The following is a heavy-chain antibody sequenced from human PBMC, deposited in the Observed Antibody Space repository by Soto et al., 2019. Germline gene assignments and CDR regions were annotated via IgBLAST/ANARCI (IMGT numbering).Heavy chain of an antibody. Sequence: QITLKESGPTLVKPTQTLTLTCTFSGFSLSTSGVGVGWIRQPPGKALEWLALIYWDDDKRYSPSLKSRLTNTEDTSKIQVVLTMTNMDPVDTATYSCAHINWYSSSPGWFDPWGQGTLVTVSS. CDR1: GFSLSTSGVG. V-gene: IGHV2-5*02. CDR3: AHINWYSSSPGWFDP. CDR2: IYWDDDK. J-gene: IGHJ5*02. D-gene: IGHD6-6*01.